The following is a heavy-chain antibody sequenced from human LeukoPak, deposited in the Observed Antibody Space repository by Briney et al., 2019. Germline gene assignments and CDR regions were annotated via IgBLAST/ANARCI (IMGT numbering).Heavy chain of an antibody. V-gene: IGHV3-7*01. D-gene: IGHD6-19*01. CDR1: GFSLSSYA. CDR2: IKQDGSEK. CDR3: ARDWEIAVVDY. Sequence: GGSLRLSCAASGFSLSSYAMGWIRQAPGKGLEWVANIKQDGSEKYYVDSVKGRFTISRDNAKNSLYLQMNSLRAEDTAVYYCARDWEIAVVDYWGQGTLVTVSS. J-gene: IGHJ4*02.